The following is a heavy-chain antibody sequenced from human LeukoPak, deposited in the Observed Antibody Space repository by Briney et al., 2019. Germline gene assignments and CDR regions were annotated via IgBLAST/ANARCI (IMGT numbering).Heavy chain of an antibody. CDR2: IYYSGST. CDR1: GGSISSYY. V-gene: IGHV4-59*01. CDR3: ARLGGYGYFDY. D-gene: IGHD5-12*01. J-gene: IGHJ4*02. Sequence: SETLSLTCTVSGGSISSYYWSWIRQPPGKGLEWIGYIYYSGSTNYNPSLKSRVTIPVDTSKSQFSLKLSSVTAADTAVYYCARLGGYGYFDYWGQGTLVTVSS.